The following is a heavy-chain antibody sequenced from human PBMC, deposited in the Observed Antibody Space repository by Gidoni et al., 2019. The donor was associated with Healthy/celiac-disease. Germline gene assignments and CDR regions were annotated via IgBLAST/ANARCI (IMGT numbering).Heavy chain of an antibody. CDR3: ARDWGGSYQGGLDAFDI. Sequence: QVQLVESGGGVVQPGRSLRLSCAAYGFTFSSYAMHWVRQAPGKGLEWVAVISYDGSNKYYADSVKGRFTISRDNSKNTLYLQMNSLRAEDTAVYYCARDWGGSYQGGLDAFDIWGQGTMVTVSS. D-gene: IGHD1-26*01. CDR1: GFTFSSYA. J-gene: IGHJ3*02. CDR2: ISYDGSNK. V-gene: IGHV3-30-3*01.